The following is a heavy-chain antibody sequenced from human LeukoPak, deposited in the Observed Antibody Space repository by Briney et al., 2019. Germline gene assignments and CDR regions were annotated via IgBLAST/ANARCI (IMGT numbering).Heavy chain of an antibody. CDR2: IIPILGIA. CDR1: GGTFSSYA. V-gene: IGHV1-69*04. CDR3: ARVQSGSYFSADY. D-gene: IGHD1-26*01. Sequence: GASVKVSCKASGGTFSSYAISWVRQAPGQGLEWMGRIIPILGIANYAQKFQGRVTITADKSTSTAYMELSSLRSEDTAVYYCARVQSGSYFSADYWGQGTLVTVSS. J-gene: IGHJ4*02.